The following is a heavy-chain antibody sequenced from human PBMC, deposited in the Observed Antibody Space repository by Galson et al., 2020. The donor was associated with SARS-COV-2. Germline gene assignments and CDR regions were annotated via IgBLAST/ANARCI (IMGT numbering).Heavy chain of an antibody. J-gene: IGHJ6*02. D-gene: IGHD3-3*01. CDR2: ISYDGSNK. CDR3: ARDYVLWIFGVAPPFYYYYGMDV. CDR1: GFTFSSYA. V-gene: IGHV3-30-3*01. Sequence: GESLKISCAASGFTFSSYAMHWVRQAPGKGLEWVAVISYDGSNKYYADSVKGRFTISRDNSKNTLYLQMNSLRAEDTAVYYCARDYVLWIFGVAPPFYYYYGMDVWGQGTTVTVSS.